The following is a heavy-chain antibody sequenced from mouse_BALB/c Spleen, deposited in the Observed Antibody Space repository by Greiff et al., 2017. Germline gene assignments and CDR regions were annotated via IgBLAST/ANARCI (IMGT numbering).Heavy chain of an antibody. CDR1: GFNLKDTY. D-gene: IGHD4-1*01. Sequence: EVQLQQSGAELVKPGASVKLSCTASGFNLKDTYMHWVKQRPEQGLEWIGRIAPANGTTKYDPKFQGKATITADTSSNTAYLQLSSLTSEDTAVYYCALRTGFAYCGEGTLVTGSA. V-gene: IGHV14-3*02. J-gene: IGHJ3*01. CDR3: ALRTGFAY. CDR2: IAPANGTT.